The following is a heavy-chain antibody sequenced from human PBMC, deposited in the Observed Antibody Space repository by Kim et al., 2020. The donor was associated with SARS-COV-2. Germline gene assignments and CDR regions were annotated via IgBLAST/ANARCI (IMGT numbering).Heavy chain of an antibody. V-gene: IGHV4-59*01. D-gene: IGHD6-19*01. CDR1: GGSISSYY. Sequence: SETLSLTCTVSGGSISSYYWSWIRQPPGKGLEWIGYIYYSGSTNYNPSHKSRVTISLDTSKNQFSLKLSSVTAADTAVYYCARDLGDSSGYPNWFDPWGQGTLVTVSS. J-gene: IGHJ5*02. CDR3: ARDLGDSSGYPNWFDP. CDR2: IYYSGST.